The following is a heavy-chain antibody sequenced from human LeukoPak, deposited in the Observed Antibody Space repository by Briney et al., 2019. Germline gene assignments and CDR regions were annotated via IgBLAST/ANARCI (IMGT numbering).Heavy chain of an antibody. CDR1: GGSISSGSYY. Sequence: PSQTLSLTCTVSGGSISSGSYYWSWIRQPPGKGLEWIGYIYYSGNTYYNPSLKSRVTISRDTSKNQFSLKLSSVTAADTAVYYCARVSSGSHYPPSFDYWGQGTLVTVSS. D-gene: IGHD3-22*01. CDR2: IYYSGNT. V-gene: IGHV4-30-4*08. J-gene: IGHJ4*02. CDR3: ARVSSGSHYPPSFDY.